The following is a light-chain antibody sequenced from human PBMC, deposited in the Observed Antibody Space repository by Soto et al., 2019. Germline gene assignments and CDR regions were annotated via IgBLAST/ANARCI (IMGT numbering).Light chain of an antibody. CDR2: DVT. V-gene: IGLV2-14*03. J-gene: IGLJ2*01. CDR1: SSDVGGYNY. CDR3: SSKTSSNTVV. Sequence: QSAVTQPASVSGSPGQSITISCTGTSSDVGGYNYVSWYQQHPGKAPKLMIYDVTNRPSGVSDRFSGSKSGNTASLTISGLQPEDEADYFCSSKTSSNTVVFGGRTKLTVL.